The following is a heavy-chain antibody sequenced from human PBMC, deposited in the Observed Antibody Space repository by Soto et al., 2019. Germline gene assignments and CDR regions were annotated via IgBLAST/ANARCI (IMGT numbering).Heavy chain of an antibody. Sequence: ASVKVSCKASGYTFTSYAMHWVRQAPGQRLEWMGWINAGNGNTKYSQKFQGRVTITRDTSASTAYMELSSLRSEDTAVYYCAREVVWSGGYGMDVWGQRTTVTVS. D-gene: IGHD3-10*01. J-gene: IGHJ6*02. CDR3: AREVVWSGGYGMDV. CDR2: INAGNGNT. CDR1: GYTFTSYA. V-gene: IGHV1-3*01.